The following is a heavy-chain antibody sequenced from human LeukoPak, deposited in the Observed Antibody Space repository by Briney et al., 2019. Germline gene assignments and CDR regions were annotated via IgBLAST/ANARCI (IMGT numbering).Heavy chain of an antibody. D-gene: IGHD3-22*01. CDR1: GFTFSSYW. V-gene: IGHV3-74*01. J-gene: IGHJ4*02. Sequence: PGGSLRLSCAASGFTFSSYWMHWVRQAPGKGLVWVSRINSDGSSTSYADSVKGRFTISRDNAENTLYLQMNSLRAEDTAVYYCARGKYYYDSSGYYEDYFDYWGQGTLVTVSS. CDR2: INSDGSST. CDR3: ARGKYYYDSSGYYEDYFDY.